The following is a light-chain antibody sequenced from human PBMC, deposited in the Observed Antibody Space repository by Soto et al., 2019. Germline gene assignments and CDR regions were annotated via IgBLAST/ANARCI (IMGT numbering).Light chain of an antibody. CDR1: QSVSSNY. CDR2: GAS. CDR3: QQYGSSLSIT. Sequence: EIVLTQSPGTLSLSPGERATLSCRASQSVSSNYFAWYQQKPGQAPRLLIHGASRRATGIPDRFSGSGSGTDFTLNISRLEPEDFAVYYCQQYGSSLSITFGQGTRLEIK. J-gene: IGKJ5*01. V-gene: IGKV3-20*01.